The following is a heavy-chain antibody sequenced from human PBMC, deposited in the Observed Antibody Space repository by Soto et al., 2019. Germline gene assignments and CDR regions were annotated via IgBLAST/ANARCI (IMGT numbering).Heavy chain of an antibody. V-gene: IGHV3-73*01. D-gene: IGHD3-22*01. CDR2: IRSKANSYAT. CDR1: GFTFSGSA. J-gene: IGHJ3*02. Sequence: EVQLVESGGGLVQPGGSLKLSCAASGFTFSGSAMHWVRQASGKGLEWVGRIRSKANSYATAYAASVKGRFTISRDDSKNTADRQMNSLKTEDTAVYYCTRSYYDSSGKEPNDAFDIWGQGTMVTVSS. CDR3: TRSYYDSSGKEPNDAFDI.